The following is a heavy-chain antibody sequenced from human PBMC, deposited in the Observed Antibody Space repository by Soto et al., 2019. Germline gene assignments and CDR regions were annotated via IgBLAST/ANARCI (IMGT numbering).Heavy chain of an antibody. Sequence: QVQLVESGGGVVQPGRSLRLSCAASGFTFSYSGMHWVRQAPGKGLEWVAVISFDGSTKYYADSVKGRFTISRDNSKNTLYLEMNSPRADDTAVYYCTGEVASGYWGQGTLVTVSS. CDR1: GFTFSYSG. CDR2: ISFDGSTK. V-gene: IGHV3-30*03. D-gene: IGHD2-8*02. J-gene: IGHJ4*02. CDR3: TGEVASGY.